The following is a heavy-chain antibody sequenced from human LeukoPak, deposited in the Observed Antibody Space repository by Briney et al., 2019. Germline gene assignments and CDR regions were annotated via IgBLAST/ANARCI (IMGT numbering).Heavy chain of an antibody. V-gene: IGHV3-7*01. CDR1: GFTFSSYW. D-gene: IGHD6-13*01. Sequence: GGSLRLSCAASGFTFSSYWMSWVRQAPGKGLEWVANIKQDGSEKYYVDSVKGRFTISRDNAKNSLYLQMNSLRPEDTAIYYCARPPLYSSSSLDYWGQGTLVSISP. CDR3: ARPPLYSSSSLDY. CDR2: IKQDGSEK. J-gene: IGHJ4*02.